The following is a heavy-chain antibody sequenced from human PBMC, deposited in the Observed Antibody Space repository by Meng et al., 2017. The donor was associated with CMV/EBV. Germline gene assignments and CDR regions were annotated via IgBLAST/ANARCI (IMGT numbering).Heavy chain of an antibody. D-gene: IGHD3-22*01. CDR2: ISASGAST. CDR1: GFTFDHSA. Sequence: SGFTFDHSAITWVRQAPGKGLECVSSISASGASTYYADSVKGRFTISRDNSKKTVFLQMDGLRGDDTAAYYCARPPLDRSGYYYLLQYWGQGTLVTVSS. J-gene: IGHJ4*02. V-gene: IGHV3-23*01. CDR3: ARPPLDRSGYYYLLQY.